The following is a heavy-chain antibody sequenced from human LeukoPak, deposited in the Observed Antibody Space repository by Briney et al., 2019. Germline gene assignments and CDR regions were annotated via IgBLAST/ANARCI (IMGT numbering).Heavy chain of an antibody. CDR1: GFSLIAYN. D-gene: IGHD3-22*01. CDR2: ISPSGDHR. CDR3: ARDAAYVDSSGYYPDPLDY. V-gene: IGHV3-21*01. J-gene: IGHJ4*02. Sequence: GGSLRLSCAASGFSLIAYNINWLRQAPGKGLEWVACISPSGDHRYYADSVRGRFTISRDNAKNSVYLQMNSLRAEDTAVYFCARDAAYVDSSGYYPDPLDYWRQATQVSVS.